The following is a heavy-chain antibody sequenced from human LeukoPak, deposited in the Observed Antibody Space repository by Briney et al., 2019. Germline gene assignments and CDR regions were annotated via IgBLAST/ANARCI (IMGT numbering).Heavy chain of an antibody. CDR3: ARAPTFSGWFDY. CDR1: GFTFSSYN. CDR2: ISSSSGYI. V-gene: IGHV3-21*01. J-gene: IGHJ4*02. D-gene: IGHD6-19*01. Sequence: GGSLRLSCAASGFTFSSYNMNWVRQAPGKGLEWVSSISSSSGYIYYADSLKGRFTISSDNAKSSLYLQMNSLRAEDTAVYYCARAPTFSGWFDYWGQGTLVTVSS.